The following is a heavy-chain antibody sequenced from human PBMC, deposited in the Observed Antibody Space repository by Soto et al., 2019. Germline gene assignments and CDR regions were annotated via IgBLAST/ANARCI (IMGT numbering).Heavy chain of an antibody. V-gene: IGHV4-59*12. Sequence: SETLSLTCTVSGGSISSYYWSWIRQPPGKGLEWIGYIYYSGSTHYNPSLKSRVNISVDKSKNQFSLKLSSVTAADTAVYYCARSPDSSGYYPRWYYYGMDVWGQGTTVTVSS. CDR2: IYYSGST. CDR3: ARSPDSSGYYPRWYYYGMDV. D-gene: IGHD3-22*01. CDR1: GGSISSYY. J-gene: IGHJ6*02.